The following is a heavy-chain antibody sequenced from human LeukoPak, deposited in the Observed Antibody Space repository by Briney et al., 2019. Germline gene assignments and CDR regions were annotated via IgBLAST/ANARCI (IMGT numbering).Heavy chain of an antibody. V-gene: IGHV3-53*03. D-gene: IGHD3-10*01. CDR1: GFTVSSNH. CDR3: ARGVTSYYYYGMDV. J-gene: IGHJ6*02. CDR2: IYSGGST. Sequence: GGSLRLSCAASGFTVSSNHMSWVRQAPGKGLEWVSVIYSGGSTYYADSVQGRFTISRDNSKNTLYLQMNSLRAEDTAVYYCARGVTSYYYYGMDVWGQGTTVTVSS.